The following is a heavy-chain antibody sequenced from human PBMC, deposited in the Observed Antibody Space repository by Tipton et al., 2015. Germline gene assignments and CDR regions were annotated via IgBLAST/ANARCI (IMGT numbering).Heavy chain of an antibody. V-gene: IGHV6-1*01. CDR3: ARGHKNGDSPWDY. CDR2: TYYRSKWYN. CDR1: GDSVSSNSAT. D-gene: IGHD4-17*01. J-gene: IGHJ4*02. Sequence: GLVKPSQSLSLTCGISGDSVSSNSATWNWFRRSPSRGLEWLGRTYYRSKWYNDYAVSVKSRITINPDTSKNQFSLKVNSVTAADTAVYYCARGHKNGDSPWDYWGQGTLVTVSS.